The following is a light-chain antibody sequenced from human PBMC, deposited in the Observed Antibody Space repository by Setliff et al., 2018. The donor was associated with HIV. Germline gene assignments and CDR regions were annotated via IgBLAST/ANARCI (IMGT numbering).Light chain of an antibody. Sequence: VLTQPPSASGTPGQRVTISCSGGSTNIGSNYIYWYQQLPGTAPKLLISRNNQRPSEVPDRFSGSKSGTSASLAISGLRSEDEADYYCAAWDDSLSGPVFGGGTQLTVL. CDR2: RNN. J-gene: IGLJ3*02. V-gene: IGLV1-47*01. CDR3: AAWDDSLSGPV. CDR1: STNIGSNY.